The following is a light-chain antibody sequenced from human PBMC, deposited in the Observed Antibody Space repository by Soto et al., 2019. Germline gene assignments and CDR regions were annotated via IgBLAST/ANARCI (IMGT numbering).Light chain of an antibody. V-gene: IGKV3-15*01. CDR2: GAS. CDR1: QSVSSN. Sequence: EFVITQSPVTLPVHPGERATLSCRASQSVSSNLAWYQQKPGQAPRLLIYGASTRATGIPARFSGSGSGTEFTLTISSLQSEDFAVYYCQQYNNGTPITFGQGTRLEN. J-gene: IGKJ5*01. CDR3: QQYNNGTPIT.